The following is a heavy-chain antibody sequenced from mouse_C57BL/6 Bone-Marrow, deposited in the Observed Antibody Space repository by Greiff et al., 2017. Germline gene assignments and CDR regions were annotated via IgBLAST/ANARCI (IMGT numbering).Heavy chain of an antibody. V-gene: IGHV1-59*01. CDR2: IDPSDSYT. CDR3: AREVYYGNPAWFAY. Sequence: QVQLQQPGAELVRPGTSVKLSCKASGYTFTSYWMHWVKQRPGQGLAWIGVIDPSDSYTNYNQKFKGKATLTVDTSASTAYMQLSSLTSEDSAVYYCAREVYYGNPAWFAYWGQGTLVTVSA. D-gene: IGHD2-1*01. J-gene: IGHJ3*01. CDR1: GYTFTSYW.